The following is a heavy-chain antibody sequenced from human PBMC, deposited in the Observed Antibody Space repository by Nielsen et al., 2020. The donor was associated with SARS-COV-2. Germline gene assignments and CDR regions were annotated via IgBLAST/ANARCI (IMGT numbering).Heavy chain of an antibody. D-gene: IGHD5-18*01. CDR3: AREFALRDTAYFDY. V-gene: IGHV3-53*01. CDR1: GITISYDY. J-gene: IGHJ4*02. Sequence: GESLKISCAASGITISYDYINGVRQAPGKGLQWVSLIYSDGSTKYADSVKGRFTISRDNSRNTVYLQMNSLRPEDTAVYYCAREFALRDTAYFDYWGQGTLVTVSS. CDR2: IYSDGST.